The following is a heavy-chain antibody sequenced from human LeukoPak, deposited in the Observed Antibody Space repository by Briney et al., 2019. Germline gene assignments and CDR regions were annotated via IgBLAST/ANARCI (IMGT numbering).Heavy chain of an antibody. CDR2: IYSGGST. CDR1: GFTVSSNY. J-gene: IGHJ4*02. CDR3: ARDRCSGGSCYFDY. Sequence: GGSLRLSCAASGFTVSSNYMSWVRQAPGEGLEWVSVIYSGGSTYYADSVKGRFTISRDNSKNTLYLQMNSLGAEDTAVYYCARDRCSGGSCYFDYWGQGTLVTVSS. D-gene: IGHD2-15*01. V-gene: IGHV3-66*01.